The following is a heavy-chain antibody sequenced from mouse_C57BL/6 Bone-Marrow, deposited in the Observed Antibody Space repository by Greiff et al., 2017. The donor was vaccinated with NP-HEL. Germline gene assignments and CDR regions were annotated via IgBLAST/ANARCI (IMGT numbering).Heavy chain of an antibody. CDR1: GFSLTSYG. V-gene: IGHV2-6*01. CDR2: IWGVGST. CDR3: ASDWGSSRFAY. Sequence: VQRVESGPGLVAPSQSLSITCTVSGFSLTSYGVDWVRQSPGKGLEWLGVIWGVGSTNYNSALKSRLGISKYNSKSQVFLKRNGLQTDDTAMYYCASDWGSSRFAYWGQGTLVTVSA. D-gene: IGHD1-1*01. J-gene: IGHJ3*01.